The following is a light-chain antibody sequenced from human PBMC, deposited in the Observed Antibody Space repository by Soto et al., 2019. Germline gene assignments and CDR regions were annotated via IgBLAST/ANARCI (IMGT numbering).Light chain of an antibody. CDR3: QQYAASPRT. CDR1: QSVSSGY. CDR2: GVS. V-gene: IGKV3-20*01. Sequence: EIVLTQSPGTLSLSPRERATLSCRASQSVSSGYLAWYQHKPGQAPRLLIYGVSSRAPGIPDSFSGSGSGTDFTLTISRLEPEDFAVYYCQQYAASPRTFGQGTQVEVK. J-gene: IGKJ1*01.